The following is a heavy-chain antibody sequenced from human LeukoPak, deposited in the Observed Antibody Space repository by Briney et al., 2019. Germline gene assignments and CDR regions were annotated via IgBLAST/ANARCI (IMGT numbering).Heavy chain of an antibody. CDR3: AKAAFGELLTIDY. V-gene: IGHV3-30*18. CDR2: ISYDGSNK. J-gene: IGHJ4*02. CDR1: GFTFSTYV. Sequence: GGSLRLSCAASGFTFSTYVMTWVRQAPGKGLEWVAVISYDGSNKYYADSVKGRFTISRDNSKNTLYLQMNSLRAEDTAVYYCAKAAFGELLTIDYWGQGTLVTVSS. D-gene: IGHD3-10*01.